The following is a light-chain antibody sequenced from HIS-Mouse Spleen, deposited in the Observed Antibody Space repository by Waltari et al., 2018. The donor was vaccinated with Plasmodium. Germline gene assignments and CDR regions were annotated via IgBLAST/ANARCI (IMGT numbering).Light chain of an antibody. J-gene: IGKJ1*01. V-gene: IGKV1-5*03. CDR3: QQYNSYSWT. CDR2: KAS. CDR1: QRISSW. Sequence: DIQMTQSPSTLSAFVGYRVTITCRASQRISSWLAWYQQKPGKAPKLLIYKASSLESGVPSRFSGSGSGTEFTLTISSLQPDDFATYYCQQYNSYSWTFGQGTKVEIK.